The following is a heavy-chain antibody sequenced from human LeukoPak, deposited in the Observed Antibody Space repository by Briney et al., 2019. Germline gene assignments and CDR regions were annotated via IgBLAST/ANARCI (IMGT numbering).Heavy chain of an antibody. CDR2: INPNSGGT. CDR3: AREVVGATTGSWFDP. J-gene: IGHJ5*02. D-gene: IGHD1-26*01. V-gene: IGHV1-2*04. CDR1: GYTFTGYY. Sequence: ASVNVSCKASGYTFTGYYMHWVRQAPGQGLEWMGWINPNSGGTNYAQKFQGWVTMTRDTSISTAYMELSRLRSDDTAVYYCAREVVGATTGSWFDPWGQGTLVTVSS.